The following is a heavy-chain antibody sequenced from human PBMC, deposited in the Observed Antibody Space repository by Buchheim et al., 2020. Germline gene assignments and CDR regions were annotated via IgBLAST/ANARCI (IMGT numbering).Heavy chain of an antibody. V-gene: IGHV3-21*01. D-gene: IGHD6-19*01. J-gene: IGHJ4*02. CDR3: AIAVAGQRGGDYFDY. CDR2: ISSSSSYI. CDR1: GFTFSSYS. Sequence: EVQLVESGGGLVKPGGSLRLSCAASGFTFSSYSMNWVRQAPGKGLEWVSSISSSSSYIYYADSVKGRFTISRDTAKNSLYLQMNSLRAEDTAVYYCAIAVAGQRGGDYFDYWGQGTL.